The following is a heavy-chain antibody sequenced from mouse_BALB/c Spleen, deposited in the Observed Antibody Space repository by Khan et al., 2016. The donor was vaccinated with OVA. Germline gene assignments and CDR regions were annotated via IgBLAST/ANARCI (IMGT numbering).Heavy chain of an antibody. V-gene: IGHV1-26*01. J-gene: IGHJ3*01. D-gene: IGHD2-14*01. CDR1: GYSFTAYY. CDR3: ARGYDFFAS. Sequence: EVQLQESGPDLVKTGASVKISYMASGYSFTAYYMNWVRLSHGKSLECIGRINPNTYNINYNQKFKGKAILTVDTSSSTAYMELRSLTSEDSAVYFCARGYDFFASWGQGTLVTVSA. CDR2: INPNTYNI.